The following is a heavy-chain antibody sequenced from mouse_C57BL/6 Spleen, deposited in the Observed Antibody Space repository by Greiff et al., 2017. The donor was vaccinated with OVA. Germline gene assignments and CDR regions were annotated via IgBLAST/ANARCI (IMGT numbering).Heavy chain of an antibody. CDR1: GDGRKNEHY. D-gene: IGHD2-4*01. V-gene: IGHV3-6*01. J-gene: IGHJ4*01. CDR2: ISYDGSN. Sequence: EVKLQESGPGLVKPSQSLAGRGEEKGDGRKNEHYWTWIRQFPGNKLEWMGYISYDGSNNYNPSLKNRISITRDTSKNQFFLKLNAVTTEDTATYYCARDPIDYDYDGAMDYWGQGTSVTVSS. CDR3: ARDPIDYDYDGAMDY.